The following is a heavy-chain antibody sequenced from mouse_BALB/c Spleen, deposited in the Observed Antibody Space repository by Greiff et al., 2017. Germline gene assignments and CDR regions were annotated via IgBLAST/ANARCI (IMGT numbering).Heavy chain of an antibody. CDR2: IDPSDSET. J-gene: IGHJ3*01. Sequence: VQLQQSGPQLVRPGASVKISCKASGYSFTSYWMHWVKQRPGQGLEWIGMIDPSDSETRLNQKFKDKATLTVDKSSSTAYMQLSSPTSEDSAVYYCARSGGYDGYYWFAYWGQGTLVTVSA. V-gene: IGHV1S127*01. D-gene: IGHD2-3*01. CDR3: ARSGGYDGYYWFAY. CDR1: GYSFTSYW.